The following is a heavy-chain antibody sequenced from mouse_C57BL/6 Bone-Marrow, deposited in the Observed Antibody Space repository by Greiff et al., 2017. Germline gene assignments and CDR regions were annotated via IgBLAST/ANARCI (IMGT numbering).Heavy chain of an antibody. CDR3: AREGTGKGFAY. Sequence: EVQGVESGGGLVKPGGSLKLSCAASGFTFSSYAMSWVRQTPEKRLEWVATISDGGSYTYYPDNVKGRFTISRDNAKNNLYLQMSHLKSEDTAMYYCAREGTGKGFAYWGQGTLVTVSA. D-gene: IGHD4-1*01. V-gene: IGHV5-4*01. J-gene: IGHJ3*01. CDR1: GFTFSSYA. CDR2: ISDGGSYT.